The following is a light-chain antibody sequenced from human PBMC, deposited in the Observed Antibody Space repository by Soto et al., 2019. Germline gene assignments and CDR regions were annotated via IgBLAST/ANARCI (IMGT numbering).Light chain of an antibody. V-gene: IGKV3D-20*02. Sequence: EIVLTQSPGTLSLSPGERATLSCRASQSFNSIYLAWYQQKPGQAPRLLIYGASSRATGIPDRFSGSGSGTDFTLTISRLEPEDFAVYYCQQRSNWPLTFGGGTKVDIK. CDR1: QSFNSIY. J-gene: IGKJ4*01. CDR3: QQRSNWPLT. CDR2: GAS.